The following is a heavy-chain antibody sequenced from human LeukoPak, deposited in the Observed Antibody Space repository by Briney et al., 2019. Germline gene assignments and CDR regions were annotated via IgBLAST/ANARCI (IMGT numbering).Heavy chain of an antibody. CDR3: AREGTKEQRVDY. CDR1: GFTVSSNY. CDR2: IYSGGST. J-gene: IGHJ4*02. Sequence: GGPLRLSCAASGFTVSSNYMSWVRQAPGKGLEWVSVIYSGGSTYYADSVKGRFTISRDNSKNTLYLQMNSLRAEDTAVYYCAREGTKEQRVDYWGQGTLVTVSS. D-gene: IGHD6-25*01. V-gene: IGHV3-53*01.